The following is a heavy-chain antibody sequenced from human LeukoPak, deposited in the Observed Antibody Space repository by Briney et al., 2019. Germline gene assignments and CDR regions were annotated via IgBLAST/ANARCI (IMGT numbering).Heavy chain of an antibody. D-gene: IGHD1-1*01. CDR1: GFTFSDYY. V-gene: IGHV4-59*01. Sequence: LRLSCAASGFTFSDYYMSWIRQAPGRGLEWIGYIYYSGSTNYNPSLKSRVTISVDTSKNQFSLELSSVTAADTAVYYCARYFSGRTLDYWGQGTLVTVSS. J-gene: IGHJ4*02. CDR3: ARYFSGRTLDY. CDR2: IYYSGST.